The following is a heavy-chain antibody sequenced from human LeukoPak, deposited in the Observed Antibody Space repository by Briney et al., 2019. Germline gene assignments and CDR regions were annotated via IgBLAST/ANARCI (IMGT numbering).Heavy chain of an antibody. CDR2: ISSDASIT. CDR1: GFTFSTYW. D-gene: IGHD5-24*01. CDR3: ARGREGHYFDY. V-gene: IGHV3-74*01. Sequence: GGSLRLSCAASGFTFSTYWMHWVRQDPGKGLVWVSRISSDASITSYADPVKGRFTISRDNAKNTLYLQMNSLRADDTAVYYCARGREGHYFDYWGQGTLVTVSS. J-gene: IGHJ4*02.